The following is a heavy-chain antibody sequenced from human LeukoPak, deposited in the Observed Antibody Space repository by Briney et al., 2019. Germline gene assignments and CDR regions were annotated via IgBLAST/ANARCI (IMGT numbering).Heavy chain of an antibody. Sequence: SETLSLTCAVSGGSISSDYWSWIRQPPGKGLEWIGYISYSGSTNYNPSLRSRVTISVDTSKNQFSLKLSSVTAADTAVYYCARLIGQLGMYYYYYYYMDVWGKGTTVTVSS. CDR2: ISYSGST. V-gene: IGHV4-59*12. CDR3: ARLIGQLGMYYYYYYYMDV. CDR1: GGSISSDY. D-gene: IGHD7-27*01. J-gene: IGHJ6*03.